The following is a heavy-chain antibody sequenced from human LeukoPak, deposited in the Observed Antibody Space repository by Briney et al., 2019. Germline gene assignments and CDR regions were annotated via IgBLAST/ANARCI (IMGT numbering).Heavy chain of an antibody. CDR2: IYYSGST. D-gene: IGHD2-15*01. Sequence: SETLSLTCGVYGGSFSGYFWSWIRQPPGKGLEWIGSIYYSGSTYYNPSLKSRVTISVDTSKNQFSLKLSSVTAADTAVYYCARVSGSVVQFDYWGQGTLVTVSS. CDR3: ARVSGSVVQFDY. CDR1: GGSFSGYF. J-gene: IGHJ4*02. V-gene: IGHV4-34*01.